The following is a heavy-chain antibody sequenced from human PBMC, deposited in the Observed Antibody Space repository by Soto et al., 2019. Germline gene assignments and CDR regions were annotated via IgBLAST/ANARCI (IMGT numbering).Heavy chain of an antibody. V-gene: IGHV4-31*03. D-gene: IGHD5-12*01. CDR2: IYYSGST. CDR1: GGSISSGGYY. Sequence: QVQLQESGPGLVKPSQTLSLTCTVSGGSISSGGYYWSWIRQHPGKGLEWIGYIYYSGSTYYNPSPKRRVTISVYTSKNQCPLKLSSVTAADTAVYYCAREEMATILDYWGQGTLVTVSS. J-gene: IGHJ4*02. CDR3: AREEMATILDY.